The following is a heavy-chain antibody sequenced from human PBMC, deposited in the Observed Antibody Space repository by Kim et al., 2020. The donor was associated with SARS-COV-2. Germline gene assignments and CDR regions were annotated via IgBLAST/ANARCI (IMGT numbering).Heavy chain of an antibody. Sequence: LKSRVNISVDTSKNQVSLKLSSVTAADTAVYYCARGRYSSSWYGSKGFDPWGQGTLVTVSS. V-gene: IGHV4-34*01. CDR3: ARGRYSSSWYGSKGFDP. D-gene: IGHD6-13*01. J-gene: IGHJ5*02.